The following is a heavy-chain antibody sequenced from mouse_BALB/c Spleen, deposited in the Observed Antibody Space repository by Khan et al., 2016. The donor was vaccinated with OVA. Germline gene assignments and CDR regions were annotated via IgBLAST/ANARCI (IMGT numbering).Heavy chain of an antibody. CDR1: GFTFSSFG. CDR2: ISSGSSII. V-gene: IGHV5-17*02. Sequence: EVELVESGGGLVQPGGSRKLSCAASGFTFSSFGMHWVRQAPEKGLEWVAYISSGSSIIYYADTVKGRFTISRDNPKNTLFLQMTSLRSEDTAMYYCARSPPLYGNYAWFAYWGQGTLVTVSA. D-gene: IGHD2-1*01. J-gene: IGHJ3*01. CDR3: ARSPPLYGNYAWFAY.